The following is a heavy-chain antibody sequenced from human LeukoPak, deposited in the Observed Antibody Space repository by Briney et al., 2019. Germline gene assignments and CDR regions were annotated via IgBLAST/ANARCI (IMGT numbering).Heavy chain of an antibody. CDR3: ARGRSFTIFGVVIAPVRRWFDP. CDR2: INHSGST. Sequence: SETLSLTCAVYGGSFSGYYWSWIRQPPGKGLEWIGEINHSGSTNYNPSLKSRVTISVDTSKNQFSLKLSSVTAADTAVYYCARGRSFTIFGVVIAPVRRWFDPWGQGTLVTVSS. V-gene: IGHV4-34*01. CDR1: GGSFSGYY. J-gene: IGHJ5*02. D-gene: IGHD3-3*01.